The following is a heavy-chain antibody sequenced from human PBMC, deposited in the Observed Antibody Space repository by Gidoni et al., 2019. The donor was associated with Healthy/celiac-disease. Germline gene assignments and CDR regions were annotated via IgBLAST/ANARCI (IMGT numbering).Heavy chain of an antibody. CDR2: NSAYNGNT. D-gene: IGHD3-22*01. V-gene: IGHV1-18*01. CDR3: ARDRNTNYYDSIGQGAFDI. CDR1: GYTFSSYG. Sequence: VQLGQSGAEVKKPGATVKVSCKASGYTFSSYGISWVRQAPGQGLEWMGWNSAYNGNTNYAQKRQGRVTMTTDTATSTAYMELRSLRSDDTAVYYCARDRNTNYYDSIGQGAFDIWGQGTMVTVSS. J-gene: IGHJ3*02.